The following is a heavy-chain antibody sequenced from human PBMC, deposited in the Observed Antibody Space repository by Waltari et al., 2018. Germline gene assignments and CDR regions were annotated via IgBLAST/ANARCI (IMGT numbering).Heavy chain of an antibody. CDR3: ARRAGEYNWNPFDY. J-gene: IGHJ4*02. CDR1: GYTFTSYG. Sequence: QVQLVQSGAEVKKPGASVKVSCKASGYTFTSYGINWVRQAPGQGLEWMVWISPYNGNTNYAQKLQGRVTMTTDTSTSKAYMELGSLRSADTAVYYCARRAGEYNWNPFDYWGQGTLVTVSS. V-gene: IGHV1-18*01. CDR2: ISPYNGNT. D-gene: IGHD1-20*01.